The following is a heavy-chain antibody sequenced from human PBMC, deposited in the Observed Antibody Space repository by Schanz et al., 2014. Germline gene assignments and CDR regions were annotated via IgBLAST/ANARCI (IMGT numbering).Heavy chain of an antibody. V-gene: IGHV1-2*04. CDR3: ARGGGPEDVFDI. CDR2: INPNSGTT. J-gene: IGHJ3*02. D-gene: IGHD5-12*01. Sequence: QVQLVQSGAEVKKPGSSVKVSCKASGGTFSTYTISWVRQAPGQGLEWMGWINPNSGTTNYAQKFQGWVTMTRDTSISTAYMELSSLRSEDTAVYYCARGGGPEDVFDIWGQGTILTVSS. CDR1: GGTFSTYT.